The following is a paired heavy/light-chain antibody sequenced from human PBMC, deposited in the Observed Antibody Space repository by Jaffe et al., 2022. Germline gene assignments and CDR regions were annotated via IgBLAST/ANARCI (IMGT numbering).Heavy chain of an antibody. CDR1: GFSLSTSGMC. V-gene: IGHV2-70*20. CDR3: ARMSLQFGDGGSCYGRYFDY. D-gene: IGHD2-15*01. J-gene: IGHJ4*02. Sequence: QVTLRESGPALVKPTQTLTLTCTFSGFSLSTSGMCVSWVRQPPGKALEWLALIDWDDDKYYSTSLKTRLTISKDTSKNQVVLTMTNMDPVDTATYYCARMSLQFGDGGSCYGRYFDYWGQGTLVTVSS. CDR2: IDWDDDK.
Light chain of an antibody. CDR3: QVWDSSSDHYV. CDR2: DDS. CDR1: NIGSKS. J-gene: IGLJ1*01. Sequence: SYVLTQPPSVSVAPGQTARITCGGNNIGSKSVHWYQQKPGQAPVLVVYDDSDRPSGIPERFSGSNSGNTATLTISRVEAGDEADYYCQVWDSSSDHYVFGTGTKVTVL. V-gene: IGLV3-21*02.